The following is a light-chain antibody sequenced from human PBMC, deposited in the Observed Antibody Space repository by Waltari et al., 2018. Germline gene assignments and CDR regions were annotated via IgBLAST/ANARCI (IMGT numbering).Light chain of an antibody. CDR1: RSDVGTYNL. V-gene: IGLV2-23*01. CDR3: CSFAAGSILV. J-gene: IGLJ3*02. Sequence: QSALTQPASVSGSPGQSITISCTGTRSDVGTYNLVSLYQHNPDKAPKLIIYEGNKRPAGVSNRFSGSKSGNTAALTISGLQAEDEADYYCCSFAAGSILVFGGGTKLTVL. CDR2: EGN.